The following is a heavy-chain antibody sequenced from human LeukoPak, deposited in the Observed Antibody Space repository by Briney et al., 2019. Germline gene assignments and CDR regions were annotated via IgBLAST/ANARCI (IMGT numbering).Heavy chain of an antibody. Sequence: SQTLSLTCAISGDSVSSNSAAWNWIRQSPSRGLEWLGRTYYRSKWYNDYAVSVKSRITINPDTSKNQFSLKLSSVTAADTAVYYCARHPPLRGEPLRGLFDYWGQGTLVTVSS. CDR1: GDSVSSNSAA. CDR3: ARHPPLRGEPLRGLFDY. CDR2: TYYRSKWYN. V-gene: IGHV6-1*01. J-gene: IGHJ4*02. D-gene: IGHD3-16*01.